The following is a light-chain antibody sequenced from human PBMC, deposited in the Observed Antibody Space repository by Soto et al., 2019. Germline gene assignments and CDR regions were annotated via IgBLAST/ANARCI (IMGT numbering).Light chain of an antibody. CDR3: QQYGSSPPWT. CDR2: GAS. V-gene: IGKV3-20*01. Sequence: EIVLTQSPGTLSLSPGERATLSCRASQSVTSTYLAWYQQKPGQAPRLLFFGASSRATGIPARFSGSGCGTDFSLPITRLEPEDFAVYYCQQYGSSPPWTFGQGTKVEIK. J-gene: IGKJ1*01. CDR1: QSVTSTY.